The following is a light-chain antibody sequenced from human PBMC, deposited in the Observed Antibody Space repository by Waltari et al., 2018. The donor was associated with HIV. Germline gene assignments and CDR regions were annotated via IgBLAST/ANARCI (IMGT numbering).Light chain of an antibody. V-gene: IGKV1D-13*01. CDR1: QDIRSA. Sequence: IQLTQSPSSFTASVGDRLTLTCRASQDIRSALAWFQQKPGKSPQLLIYDVFELPSGVPSRFSGSQSGTDFTLTLSSLQPEDFATYYCLQYTNYPLAFGPGTTVVIK. CDR3: LQYTNYPLA. J-gene: IGKJ3*01. CDR2: DVF.